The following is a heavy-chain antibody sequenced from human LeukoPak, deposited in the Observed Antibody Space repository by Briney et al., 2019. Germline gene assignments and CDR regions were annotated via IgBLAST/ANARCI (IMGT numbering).Heavy chain of an antibody. D-gene: IGHD2-21*01. V-gene: IGHV3-72*01. J-gene: IGHJ3*02. CDR2: SRSKAKSYTT. CDR1: GSTFSDHY. Sequence: GGSLRLSCVVSGSTFSDHYMDWVRQTPAKGLEWVARSRSKAKSYTTEYAASVKGRFTIPRDDSKNSLYLQMNSLKTEDTAVYYCARGFNSFDMWGQGTMVTVSS. CDR3: ARGFNSFDM.